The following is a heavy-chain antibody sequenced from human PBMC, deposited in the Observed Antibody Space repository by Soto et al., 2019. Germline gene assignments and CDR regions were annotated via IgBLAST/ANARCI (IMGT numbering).Heavy chain of an antibody. CDR1: GGSIISHY. CDR2: MYYRGST. J-gene: IGHJ6*02. CDR3: ARVDSARSTQALSLDV. Sequence: HVQLPESGPGLVKPSETLSLTCTVSGGSIISHYWSWIRQPPGQGLEWIGYMYYRGSTNYNPSLKERVTISVATSKNQLSLKVSSVTAAYAAVHYGARVDSARSTQALSLDVWGQGTTVTVSS. D-gene: IGHD2-2*01. V-gene: IGHV4-59*11.